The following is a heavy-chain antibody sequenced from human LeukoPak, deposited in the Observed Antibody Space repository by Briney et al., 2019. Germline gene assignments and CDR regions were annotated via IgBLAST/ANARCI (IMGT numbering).Heavy chain of an antibody. D-gene: IGHD2-2*02. CDR2: IWYDGSNK. J-gene: IGHJ5*02. V-gene: IGHV3-33*01. CDR1: GFTFSSYG. Sequence: PGRSLRLSCAASGFTFSSYGMHWVRQAPGKGLEWVAVIWYDGSNKYYADSVKGRFTISRDNSKNTLYLQMNSLRAEDTAVYYCARGVPAAISWFDPWGQGTLVTVSS. CDR3: ARGVPAAISWFDP.